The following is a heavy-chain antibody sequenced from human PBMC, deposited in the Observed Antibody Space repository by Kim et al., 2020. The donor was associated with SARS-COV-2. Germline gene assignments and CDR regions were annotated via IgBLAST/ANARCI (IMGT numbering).Heavy chain of an antibody. Sequence: FQGRVTITRDTSASTAYMELSSLRSEDTAVYYCARSRLWFGELSNWFDPWGQGTLVTVSS. J-gene: IGHJ5*02. D-gene: IGHD3-10*01. V-gene: IGHV1-3*01. CDR3: ARSRLWFGELSNWFDP.